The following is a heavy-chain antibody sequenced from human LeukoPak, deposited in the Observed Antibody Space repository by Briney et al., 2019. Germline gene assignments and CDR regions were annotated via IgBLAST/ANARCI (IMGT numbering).Heavy chain of an antibody. V-gene: IGHV3-23*01. CDR2: IGGSGDKT. J-gene: IGHJ4*02. CDR3: VRRGDASSGWGDHDY. Sequence: GGFLRLSCAASGFTFNRNAISWVRQAPGKGLEWVSTIGGSGDKTFYADSAKGRFTISRDNSKNMLHLQMSSLTGEDTALYYCVRRGDASSGWGDHDYWGQGALVTVSS. CDR1: GFTFNRNA. D-gene: IGHD6-19*01.